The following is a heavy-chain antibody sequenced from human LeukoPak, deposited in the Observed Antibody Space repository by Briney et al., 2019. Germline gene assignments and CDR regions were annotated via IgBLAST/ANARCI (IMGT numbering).Heavy chain of an antibody. CDR2: ISNGGST. V-gene: IGHV4-59*08. Sequence: SETLSLTCTVSGGSISTYYWSWIRQPPGEGLEWIGYISNGGSTKYNPSLKSRVTISVDTSKNQFSLKLSSVTAADTAVYYCAKLIQWSDTFDIWGQGTMVTVSS. J-gene: IGHJ3*02. D-gene: IGHD2-15*01. CDR1: GGSISTYY. CDR3: AKLIQWSDTFDI.